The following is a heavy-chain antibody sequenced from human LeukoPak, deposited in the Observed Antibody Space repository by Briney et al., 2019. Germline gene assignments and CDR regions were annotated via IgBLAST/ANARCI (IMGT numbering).Heavy chain of an antibody. CDR1: GFTISGYW. V-gene: IGHV3-7*01. D-gene: IGHD3-16*01. CDR3: ARDGGTDWYDP. Sequence: PGGALRLSCAASGFTISGYWMTWVRQAPGKGLEGVADIKQDGSGKTYVDSVKGRFTISRDNAKNTIYMQMNSLRVEDTAIYYCARDGGTDWYDPWGQGTLVSVSS. J-gene: IGHJ5*02. CDR2: IKQDGSGK.